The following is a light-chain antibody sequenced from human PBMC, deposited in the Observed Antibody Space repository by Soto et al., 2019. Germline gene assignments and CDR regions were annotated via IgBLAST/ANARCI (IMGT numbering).Light chain of an antibody. CDR3: QQYSNWPVT. Sequence: ERVMTQSPATLSVSPGERVVLSCRATQTVTNKLAWYQQKPGQAPRLLIYDASIRATGIPARFSGSGSGTEFTLTISSLQSEDLALYYCQQYSNWPVTFGGGTKVEI. CDR2: DAS. V-gene: IGKV3-15*01. J-gene: IGKJ4*01. CDR1: QTVTNK.